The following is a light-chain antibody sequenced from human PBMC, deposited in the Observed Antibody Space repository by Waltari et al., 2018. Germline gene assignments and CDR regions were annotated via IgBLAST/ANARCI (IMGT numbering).Light chain of an antibody. CDR2: QDR. Sequence: SYELTQPPSVSVSPGQPASITFSGNTSGDTYACWYHQKPGQSPVLVIYQDRKRPSGIPERFSGSNSGNTATLTISGTQAMDEADYYCQAWDNGTAVFGGGTKLTVL. V-gene: IGLV3-1*01. J-gene: IGLJ2*01. CDR3: QAWDNGTAV. CDR1: TSGDTY.